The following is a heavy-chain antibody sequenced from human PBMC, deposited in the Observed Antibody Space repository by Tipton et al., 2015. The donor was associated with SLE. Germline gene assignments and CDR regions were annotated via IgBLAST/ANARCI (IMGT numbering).Heavy chain of an antibody. CDR3: ARGPDYSNYYFYHMDV. CDR2: IYYSGST. D-gene: IGHD4-11*01. J-gene: IGHJ6*02. CDR1: GGSISSKTYY. V-gene: IGHV4-39*07. Sequence: TLSLTCTVSGGSISSKTYYWGWIRQPPGKGLEWIGSIYYSGSTYYNPSLKSRITISLDKSNNHFSLRLSSLTAADTAVYYCARGPDYSNYYFYHMDVWGQGTTVTVSS.